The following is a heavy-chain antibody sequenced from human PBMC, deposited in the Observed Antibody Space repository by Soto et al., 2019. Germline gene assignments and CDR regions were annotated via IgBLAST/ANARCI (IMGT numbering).Heavy chain of an antibody. J-gene: IGHJ5*02. CDR2: IYDSGST. Sequence: QVQLQESGPGLVKPSETLSLTCTVSGGSISSYYWSWIRQPPGKGLEWIGYIYDSGSTNYNPSLKSRVTMPVDTSNNQFSLKLSSVTAADTAVYYCARDKFRELVPAASGWFDPWGQGTLVAVPS. D-gene: IGHD2-2*01. CDR1: GGSISSYY. V-gene: IGHV4-59*01. CDR3: ARDKFRELVPAASGWFDP.